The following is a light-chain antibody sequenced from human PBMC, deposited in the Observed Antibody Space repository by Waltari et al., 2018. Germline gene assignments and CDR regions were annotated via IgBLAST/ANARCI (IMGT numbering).Light chain of an antibody. J-gene: IGKJ3*01. CDR3: QQAHSFPFT. CDR1: QEISRW. CDR2: SAS. V-gene: IGKV1-12*01. Sequence: DIQMTQSPSSVSASVGDRVTITCRASQEISRWLAWYQQKPGKAPKLLIYSASSLKSGVPSRFSGSGSGTDFNLTISSLQPEDFATYYCQQAHSFPFTFGPGTKVDIK.